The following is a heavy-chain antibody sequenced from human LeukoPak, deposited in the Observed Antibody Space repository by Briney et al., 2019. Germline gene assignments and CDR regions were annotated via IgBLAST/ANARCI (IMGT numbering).Heavy chain of an antibody. CDR3: ARHPGYYDSSGYYVSAFDI. D-gene: IGHD3-22*01. V-gene: IGHV4-39*01. CDR1: GGSISSSSYY. J-gene: IGHJ3*02. Sequence: SETLSLTCTVSGGSISSSSYYWGWIRQSPGKGLEWIGSIYYSGSTYFNPSLKSRVTMSVDTSKNHFSLKLTSVTAADTAVYYCARHPGYYDSSGYYVSAFDIWGQGTMVTVSS. CDR2: IYYSGST.